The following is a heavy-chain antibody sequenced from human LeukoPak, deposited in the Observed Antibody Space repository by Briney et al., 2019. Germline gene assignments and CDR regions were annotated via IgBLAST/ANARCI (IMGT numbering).Heavy chain of an antibody. D-gene: IGHD3-3*01. CDR1: GFTVSSNY. CDR2: IYSGGST. V-gene: IGHV3-66*01. CDR3: ARDYDFWSGYLDYYYYGMDV. J-gene: IGHJ6*02. Sequence: GGSLRLSCAASGFTVSSNYMSWVRQAPGKGLEWVSVIYSGGSTYYADSVKGRFTISRDNSKNTLYLQMNSLRAEDTAVYYCARDYDFWSGYLDYYYYGMDVWGQGSTVTVSS.